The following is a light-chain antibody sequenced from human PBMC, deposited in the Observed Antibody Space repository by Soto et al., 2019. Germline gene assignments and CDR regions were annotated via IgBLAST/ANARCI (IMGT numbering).Light chain of an antibody. CDR3: QQYDNLPYT. CDR2: AAS. V-gene: IGKV1-5*01. J-gene: IGKJ4*01. Sequence: DIQTTPTASPLSASXGQRVTDTCXASQSISSWLAWYQQKPGKAPKLLIYAASSLQSGVPSRFSGSGSGTDFTLTISSLQPEDIATYYCQQYDNLPYTFGGGTKVDIK. CDR1: QSISSW.